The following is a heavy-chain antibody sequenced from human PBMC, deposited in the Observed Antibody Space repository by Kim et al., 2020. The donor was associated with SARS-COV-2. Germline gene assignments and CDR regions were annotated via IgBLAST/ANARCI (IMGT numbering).Heavy chain of an antibody. CDR2: ISSSSSYT. J-gene: IGHJ4*01. CDR3: ARVASGSTAWYYFDY. CDR1: GFTFNDYY. V-gene: IGHV3-11*03. Sequence: GGFLRLSCAASGFTFNDYYMTWIRQAPGKGLEWISYISSSSSYTKYADSVKGRFTISRDNTKNSLYLQMNSLRAEDTAVYYCARVASGSTAWYYFDYWG. D-gene: IGHD6-19*01.